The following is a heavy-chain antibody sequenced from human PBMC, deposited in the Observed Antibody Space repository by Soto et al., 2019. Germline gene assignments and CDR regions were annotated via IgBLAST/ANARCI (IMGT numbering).Heavy chain of an antibody. Sequence: SETLSLTCTVAGGSLTDHYWNWFRQSPGKGLHWIGYVYYSGGTNYNPSLRSRVTMSVDTSRNQFPLTLRPVTGAGTAVYYCARGNDWKSSTFDIWGQGTMVTVS. CDR3: ARGNDWKSSTFDI. V-gene: IGHV4-59*11. D-gene: IGHD2-21*01. CDR2: VYYSGGT. CDR1: GGSLTDHY. J-gene: IGHJ3*02.